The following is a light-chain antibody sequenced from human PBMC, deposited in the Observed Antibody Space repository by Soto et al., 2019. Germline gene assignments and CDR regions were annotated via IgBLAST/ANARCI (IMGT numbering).Light chain of an antibody. CDR3: QQHGDAPIT. CDR2: GAS. J-gene: IGKJ5*01. V-gene: IGKV3-15*01. Sequence: IVMTQSPATLWVSPGERVSLSSRASQSVNSKLAWYQEKPGQAPRFLIYGASTRATGIPARFSGSGSGTEFTLTISSLQSEDFAVYYCQQHGDAPITFGQGTRLEI. CDR1: QSVNSK.